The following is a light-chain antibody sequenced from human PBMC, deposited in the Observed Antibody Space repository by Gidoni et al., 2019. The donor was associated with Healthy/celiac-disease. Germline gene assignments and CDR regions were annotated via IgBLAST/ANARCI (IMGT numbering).Light chain of an antibody. V-gene: IGLV7-46*01. CDR3: LLSYSGAWV. J-gene: IGLJ3*02. Sequence: QAVVTQEPSLTVSPGGTVTLTCGSSTGAVTSGHYPYLFQQKPGQAPRTLIYDTRHKHSWTPARFSGSLLGGKAALTLSGAQPEDEAEYYCLLSYSGAWVFGGGTKLTVL. CDR1: TGAVTSGHY. CDR2: DTR.